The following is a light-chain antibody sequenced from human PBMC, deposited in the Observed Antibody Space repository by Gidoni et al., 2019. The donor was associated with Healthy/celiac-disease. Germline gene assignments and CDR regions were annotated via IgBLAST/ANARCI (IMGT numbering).Light chain of an antibody. CDR3: QQYYSTPQT. CDR1: QSVLYRSNNKNY. J-gene: IGKJ1*01. V-gene: IGKV4-1*01. Sequence: DIVLTQSPDSLAVYLGERSTINCKSSQSVLYRSNNKNYLAWYQQKPGQPPKLLIYWASTRESGVPDRFSGSGSGTDFTLTISSLQAEDVAVYYCQQYYSTPQTFGQGTKVEIK. CDR2: WAS.